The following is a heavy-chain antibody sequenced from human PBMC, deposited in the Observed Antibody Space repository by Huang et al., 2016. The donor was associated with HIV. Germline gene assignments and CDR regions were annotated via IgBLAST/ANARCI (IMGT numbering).Heavy chain of an antibody. CDR2: KRYDGNND. J-gene: IGHJ3*01. Sequence: QVRLVESGGGVVQPGASLTPSCSAFGFPFSSFGMDWVRQAQGKGLEWVSFKRYDGNNDYLIGSVKGRFTISRDNTNNTLYLRMNSLRPEDTAVYYGVKERGSSRARSSFDFWGQGTSVIVSS. CDR1: GFPFSSFG. D-gene: IGHD6-13*01. V-gene: IGHV3-30*02. CDR3: VKERGSSRARSSFDF.